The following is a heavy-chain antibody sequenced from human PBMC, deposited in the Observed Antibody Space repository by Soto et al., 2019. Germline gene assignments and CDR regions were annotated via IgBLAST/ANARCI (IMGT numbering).Heavy chain of an antibody. J-gene: IGHJ1*01. Sequence: ASVKVSCKASGYTFTSHGISWVRQAPGQGLEWMGWISTDNGNTNYAQKLQGRVTMTTDTCTSTAYMELRSLRSDDTAMYYCARTHCTSTTCYAYAGDFQHWGQ. V-gene: IGHV1-18*01. CDR2: ISTDNGNT. D-gene: IGHD2-2*01. CDR1: GYTFTSHG. CDR3: ARTHCTSTTCYAYAGDFQH.